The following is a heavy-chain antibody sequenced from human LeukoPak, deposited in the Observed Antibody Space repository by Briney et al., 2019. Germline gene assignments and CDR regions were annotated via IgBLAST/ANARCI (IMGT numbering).Heavy chain of an antibody. J-gene: IGHJ4*02. V-gene: IGHV3-48*01. CDR1: GFTFSSYS. Sequence: PGGSLRLSCAASGFTFSSYSMNWVRQTPGKGLEWVSYISSSGSTIYYADSVKGRFTISRDNSKNTLYLQMNSLRAEDTAVYYCARDAYATGSTDYWGQGTLVTVSS. CDR2: ISSSGSTI. CDR3: ARDAYATGSTDY. D-gene: IGHD1-7*01.